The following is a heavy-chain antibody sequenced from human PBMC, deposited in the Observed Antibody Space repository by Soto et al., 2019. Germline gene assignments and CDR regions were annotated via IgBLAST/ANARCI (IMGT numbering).Heavy chain of an antibody. CDR3: TGEVASGY. CDR1: GFTVSTSG. V-gene: IGHV3-30*03. D-gene: IGHD2-8*02. CDR2: ISRDGGTK. Sequence: QVQLVESGGGVVQPGRSLRLSCAVSGFTVSTSGMHWVRQAPGKGLEWVAVISRDGGTKFYADSMKGRFTISRDNSRNRLFLAMNSLRGGDMAVYYCTGEVASGYWGQGTLVTVSS. J-gene: IGHJ4*02.